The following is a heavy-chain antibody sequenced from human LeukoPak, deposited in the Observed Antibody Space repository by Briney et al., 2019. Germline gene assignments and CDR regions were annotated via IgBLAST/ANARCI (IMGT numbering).Heavy chain of an antibody. Sequence: SETLSLTCAVYGGSFSGYYWSWIRQPPGKGLEWIGEINHSGSTNYNPSLKSRVTISVGTSKNQFSLKLSSVTAADTAVYYCARGLVTMIVNWFDPWGQGTLVTVSS. CDR2: INHSGST. J-gene: IGHJ5*02. D-gene: IGHD3-22*01. CDR1: GGSFSGYY. V-gene: IGHV4-34*01. CDR3: ARGLVTMIVNWFDP.